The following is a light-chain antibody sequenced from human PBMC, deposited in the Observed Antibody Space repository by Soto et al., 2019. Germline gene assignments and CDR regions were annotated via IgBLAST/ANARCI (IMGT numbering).Light chain of an antibody. V-gene: IGLV3-27*01. CDR1: ILAKKY. Sequence: SYELTQPSSVSVSPGQTARITCSGDILAKKYARWFQQKPGQAPMVVIYKDSERPSGIPERFSGSSSGTTVTLTISGAHVEDAADYYCYSAADNNVVFGGGTKLTVL. CDR3: YSAADNNVV. CDR2: KDS. J-gene: IGLJ2*01.